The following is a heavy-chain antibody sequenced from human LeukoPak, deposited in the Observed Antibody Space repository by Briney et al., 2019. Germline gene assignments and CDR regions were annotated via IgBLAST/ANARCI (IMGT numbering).Heavy chain of an antibody. CDR2: INPNSGGT. CDR1: GYTFTGYY. CDR3: ARENYDYVWGSAM. J-gene: IGHJ4*02. Sequence: ASVKVSCKASGYTFTGYYMHWVRQAPGQGLEWMGRINPNSGGTNYAQKFQGRVTMTRDTSISTAYMELSRLRSDDKAVYYCARENYDYVWGSAMWGQGTLVTGSS. V-gene: IGHV1-2*06. D-gene: IGHD3-16*01.